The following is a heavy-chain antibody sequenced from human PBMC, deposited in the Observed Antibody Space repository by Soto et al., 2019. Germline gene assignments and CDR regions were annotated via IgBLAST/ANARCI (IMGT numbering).Heavy chain of an antibody. CDR2: ISRSSTTI. J-gene: IGHJ4*02. Sequence: EVQLVASGGGLVQPGGSLRLSCAASGFTLSNYYVNWVRQAPGKGLEWVSHISRSSTTILYADSVKGRFTISRDNAENSLYLQMNSLRDDDTAVYYCARDTLRGQGTLVTVSS. CDR3: ARDTL. V-gene: IGHV3-48*02. CDR1: GFTLSNYY.